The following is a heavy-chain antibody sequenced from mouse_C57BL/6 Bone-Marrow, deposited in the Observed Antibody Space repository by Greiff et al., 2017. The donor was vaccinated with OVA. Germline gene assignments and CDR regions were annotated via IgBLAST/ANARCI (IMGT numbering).Heavy chain of an antibody. V-gene: IGHV1-61*01. D-gene: IGHD2-3*01. Sequence: QVQLQQPGAELVRPGSSVKLSCKASGYTFTSYWMDWVKQRPGQGLEWIGNIYPSDSETHYNQKFKDKATLTVDKSSSTAYMQLSSLTSEDSAVYYCARSWDRRLLLQYWYFDVWGTGTTVTVSS. CDR2: IYPSDSET. CDR1: GYTFTSYW. CDR3: ARSWDRRLLLQYWYFDV. J-gene: IGHJ1*03.